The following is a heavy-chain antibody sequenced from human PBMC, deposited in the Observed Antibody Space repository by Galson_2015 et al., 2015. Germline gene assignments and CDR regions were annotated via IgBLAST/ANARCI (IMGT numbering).Heavy chain of an antibody. V-gene: IGHV3-33*01. Sequence: SLRLSCAASGFTFSSYGMHWVRQAPGKGLEWVAVIWYDGSNKYYADSVKGRFTISRDNSKNTLYLQMNSLRAEDTAVYYCAREDCSGGSCSLDCWGQGTMVTVSS. CDR3: AREDCSGGSCSLDC. CDR1: GFTFSSYG. D-gene: IGHD2-15*01. J-gene: IGHJ3*01. CDR2: IWYDGSNK.